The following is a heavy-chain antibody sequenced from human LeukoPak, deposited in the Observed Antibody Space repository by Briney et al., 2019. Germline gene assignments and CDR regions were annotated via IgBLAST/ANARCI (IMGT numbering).Heavy chain of an antibody. J-gene: IGHJ5*02. Sequence: ASVKVSCKASGGTFSSYAISWVRQAPGQGLEWMGGIIPIFGTANYAQEFQGRVTITADESTSTAYMELSSLRSEDTAVYYCARGSVVVPAARHQYNWFDPWGQGTLVTVSS. CDR1: GGTFSSYA. CDR2: IIPIFGTA. CDR3: ARGSVVVPAARHQYNWFDP. D-gene: IGHD2-2*01. V-gene: IGHV1-69*13.